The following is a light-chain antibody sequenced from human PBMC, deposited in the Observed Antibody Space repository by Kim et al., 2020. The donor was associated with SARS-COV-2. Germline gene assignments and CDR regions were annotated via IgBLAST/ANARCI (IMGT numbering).Light chain of an antibody. CDR3: QVWDSSSDHAV. Sequence: PGKTARITCGGNNIGSKRVPWYQQKPGQAPVLVIYYDSDRPSGIPERFSGSNSGNTATLTISRVEAGDEADYYCQVWDSSSDHAVFGGGTQLTVL. CDR2: YDS. V-gene: IGLV3-21*04. J-gene: IGLJ2*01. CDR1: NIGSKR.